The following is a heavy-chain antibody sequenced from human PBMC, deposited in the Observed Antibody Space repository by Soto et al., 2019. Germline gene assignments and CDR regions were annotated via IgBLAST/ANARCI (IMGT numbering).Heavy chain of an antibody. J-gene: IGHJ6*03. CDR2: ISSSSSVI. CDR1: GFILSDCA. V-gene: IGHV3-48*01. CDR3: ARDLSWGSNWYYYMDV. Sequence: EVQLVESGGGLVQPGGSRRLSCATSGFILSDCAMNWVRQAPGKGLEWVSYISSSSSVIDYADSVKGRCTVSRDNARNSLYLQMNSLRAEDTAVYYCARDLSWGSNWYYYMDVWGKGTTVTVSS. D-gene: IGHD7-27*01.